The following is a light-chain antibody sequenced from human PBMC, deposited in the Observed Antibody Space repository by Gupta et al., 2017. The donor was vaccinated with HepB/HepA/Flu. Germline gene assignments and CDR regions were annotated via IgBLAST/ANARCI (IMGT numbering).Light chain of an antibody. Sequence: SSVLTQPPSVSEAPGKTAMITCTGHNIGSQRIHWYQQKAGQAPVLFVYDDIDRPSGIPERISGSKSGTTATLAISRVEAGDEADYYCQQWNASRNHWVFGGGTKLTVL. CDR1: NIGSQR. CDR3: QQWNASRNHWV. J-gene: IGLJ3*02. V-gene: IGLV3-21*03. CDR2: DDI.